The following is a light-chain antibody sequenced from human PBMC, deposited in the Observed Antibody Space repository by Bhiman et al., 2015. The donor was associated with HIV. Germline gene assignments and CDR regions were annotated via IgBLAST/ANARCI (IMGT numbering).Light chain of an antibody. J-gene: IGLJ1*01. CDR1: RSDVGGSNY. CDR3: SSLTSSLTYV. V-gene: IGLV2-14*01. Sequence: QSALTQPASVSGSPGQSITISCTGTRSDVGGSNYVSWYRQYPGTVPELMIYEVIKRPSGVSQRFSGSKAGNTASLTISGLQAEDEADYYCSSLTSSLTYVFGTGTNVTVL. CDR2: EVI.